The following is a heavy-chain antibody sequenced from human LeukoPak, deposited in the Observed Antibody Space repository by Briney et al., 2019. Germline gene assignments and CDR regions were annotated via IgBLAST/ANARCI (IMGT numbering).Heavy chain of an antibody. J-gene: IGHJ4*02. CDR3: VRDMGYYDKG. V-gene: IGHV3-74*01. Sequence: GGSPRLSCAASGFTFSTSWMHWVRQAPGKGLVWVSRINPDGSSTDYADSVKGRFTISRDNAKNTLYLQMNSLRAEDAAVYYCVRDMGYYDKGWGQGTLVTVSS. D-gene: IGHD3-22*01. CDR1: GFTFSTSW. CDR2: INPDGSST.